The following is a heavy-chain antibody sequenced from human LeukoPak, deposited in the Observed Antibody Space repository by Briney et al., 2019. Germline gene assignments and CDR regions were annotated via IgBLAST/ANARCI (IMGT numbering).Heavy chain of an antibody. CDR3: AKDMSYGSGSYPFDY. D-gene: IGHD3-10*01. CDR1: GFTFDDYA. Sequence: GGSLRLSCAASGFTFDDYAMHWVRQAPGKGLGWVSGISWNSGSIGYADSVKGRFTISRDNAKNSLYLQMNSLRAEDTALYYCAKDMSYGSGSYPFDYWGQGTLVTVSS. CDR2: ISWNSGSI. J-gene: IGHJ4*02. V-gene: IGHV3-9*01.